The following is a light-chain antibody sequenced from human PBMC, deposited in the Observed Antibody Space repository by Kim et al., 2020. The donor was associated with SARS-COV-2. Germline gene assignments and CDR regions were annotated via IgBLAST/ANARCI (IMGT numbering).Light chain of an antibody. Sequence: SPGERVTLSCRASESVGKSYLAWYQHKPGQAPRVLIYGSSMRGNGITERFSGSGSGTDYTLTITSLEPGDSAVYYCQQYVTPPFTFGPGTKVDIK. J-gene: IGKJ3*01. CDR1: ESVGKSY. CDR3: QQYVTPPFT. V-gene: IGKV3-20*01. CDR2: GSS.